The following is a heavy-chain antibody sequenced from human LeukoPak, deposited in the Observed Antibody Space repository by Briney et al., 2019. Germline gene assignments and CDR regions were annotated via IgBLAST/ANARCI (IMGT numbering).Heavy chain of an antibody. D-gene: IGHD3-22*01. CDR2: IYYSGST. CDR1: GGSISSSSYY. CDR3: ARVRTSSGYYYPIDY. V-gene: IGHV4-39*01. J-gene: IGHJ4*02. Sequence: PSETLSLTCTVSGGSISSSSYYWGWIRQPPGKGLEWIGSIYYSGSTYYNPSLKSRVTISVDTSKNQFSLKLSSVTAADTAVYYCARVRTSSGYYYPIDYWGQGTLVTVSS.